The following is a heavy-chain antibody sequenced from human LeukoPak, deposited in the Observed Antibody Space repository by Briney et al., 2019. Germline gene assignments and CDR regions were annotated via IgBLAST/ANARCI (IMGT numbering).Heavy chain of an antibody. V-gene: IGHV3-53*01. CDR3: ARERIYFGSGRDLTDARLFYYYGMDV. CDR2: IYSDGST. CDR1: GLTVSSNC. J-gene: IGHJ6*02. Sequence: PGGSLRLSCVASGLTVSSNCMSWVRQAPGQGLQWVSVIYSDGSTYYSDSVKGRFTISRDNSKNILYLQMNSLRAEDTAVYYCARERIYFGSGRDLTDARLFYYYGMDVWGQGTTVTVS. D-gene: IGHD3-10*01.